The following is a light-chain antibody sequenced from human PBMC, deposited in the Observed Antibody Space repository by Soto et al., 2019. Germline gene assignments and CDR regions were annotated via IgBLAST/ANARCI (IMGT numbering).Light chain of an antibody. CDR1: SSDVGGYNY. CDR2: EVS. Sequence: QSVLTQPPSAAGSPGQSVTISCTGTSSDVGGYNYVSWYQQHPGKVPQLMIYEVSKRPSGVPDRFSGSKSGKTASLTVSGLQAEDEADYYCSSYAGKNNYVFGTGTKLTV. CDR3: SSYAGKNNYV. V-gene: IGLV2-8*01. J-gene: IGLJ1*01.